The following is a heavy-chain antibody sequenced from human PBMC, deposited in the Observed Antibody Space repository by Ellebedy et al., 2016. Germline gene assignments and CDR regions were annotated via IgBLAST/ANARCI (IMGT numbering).Heavy chain of an antibody. V-gene: IGHV5-51*01. CDR3: ARRDTARNAFDI. J-gene: IGHJ3*02. Sequence: GESLKISCKTSGYSFTSYWIGRVRQMPGKGLEWMGIIYPADSDTRYSPSFQGQVTISADKSLSTTYLQWSSLKASDTAMYYCARRDTARNAFDIWGQGTMVTVSS. D-gene: IGHD5-18*01. CDR1: GYSFTSYW. CDR2: IYPADSDT.